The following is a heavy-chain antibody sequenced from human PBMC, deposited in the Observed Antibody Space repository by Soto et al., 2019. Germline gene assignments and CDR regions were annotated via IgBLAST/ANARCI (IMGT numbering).Heavy chain of an antibody. J-gene: IGHJ6*02. D-gene: IGHD2-2*02. V-gene: IGHV1-18*01. CDR1: GYTFTSYG. CDR3: ARDGCSSTSCYTPGYYYGMDV. Sequence: EASVKVSCKASGYTFTSYGISWVRQAPGQGLEWMGWISAYNGNTNYAQKLQGRVTMTTDTSTSTAYMELRSLRSDDTAVYYCARDGCSSTSCYTPGYYYGMDVWGQGTTVTVSS. CDR2: ISAYNGNT.